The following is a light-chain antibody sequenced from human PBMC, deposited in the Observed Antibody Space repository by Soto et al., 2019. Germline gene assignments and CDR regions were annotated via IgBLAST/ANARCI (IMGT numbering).Light chain of an antibody. CDR1: QGIRND. V-gene: IGKV1-17*01. CDR3: LQHTTYPRT. Sequence: DIQMTQSPSSLSASVGDRVTITCRASQGIRNDLTWYQQIPGKAPKRLIYAPSRLQSGVPSRFSGSGSGTEFTLTISSLQPEDFATYYCLQHTTYPRTFGQGTRVEIK. J-gene: IGKJ2*02. CDR2: APS.